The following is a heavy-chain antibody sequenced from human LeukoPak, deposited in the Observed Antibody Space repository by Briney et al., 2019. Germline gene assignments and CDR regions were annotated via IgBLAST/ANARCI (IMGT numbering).Heavy chain of an antibody. CDR2: IYTDGTT. CDR1: GFTFSNDF. J-gene: IGHJ4*02. V-gene: IGHV3-66*02. D-gene: IGHD6-19*01. CDR3: ARDRDSSGWYEGFDY. Sequence: GGSLRLSCAASGFTFSNDFMSWVRQAPGKGPEWVSVIYTDGTTYYADSVKGRFTISRDNSKNTLYLQMNSLRADDTAVYYCARDRDSSGWYEGFDYWGQGTLVTVSS.